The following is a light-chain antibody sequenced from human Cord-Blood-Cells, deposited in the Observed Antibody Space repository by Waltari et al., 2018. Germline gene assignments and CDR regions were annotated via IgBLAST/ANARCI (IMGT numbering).Light chain of an antibody. CDR1: QDISNY. V-gene: IGKV1-33*01. CDR2: DAS. Sequence: DTQMTQSPSSLSASVGDRVPITCQASQDISNYLNWYQQKPGKAPKLLIYDASNLETGVPSRFSGSGSGTDFTFTISSLQPEDIATYYCQQYDNLPITFGQGTRLEIK. CDR3: QQYDNLPIT. J-gene: IGKJ5*01.